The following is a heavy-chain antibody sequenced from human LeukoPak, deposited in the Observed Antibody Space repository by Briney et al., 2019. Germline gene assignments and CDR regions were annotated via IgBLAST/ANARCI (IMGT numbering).Heavy chain of an antibody. CDR3: ARDLVGATNY. CDR2: ISYDGSDK. V-gene: IGHV3-30-3*01. J-gene: IGHJ4*02. D-gene: IGHD1-26*01. CDR1: EFTFDNFA. Sequence: GGSLRLSCAASEFTFDNFAMHWVRQAPGKGLEWVAFISYDGSDKYYADSVKGRFTISRDNAKNSLYLQMNSLRAEDTAVYYCARDLVGATNYWGQGTLVTVSS.